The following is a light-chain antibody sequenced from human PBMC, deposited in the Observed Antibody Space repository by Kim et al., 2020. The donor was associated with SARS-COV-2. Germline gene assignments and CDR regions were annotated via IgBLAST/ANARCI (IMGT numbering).Light chain of an antibody. Sequence: ALGQTVEITCQGGSLRTFSATWYQQKPGQAPPLIICNTNRRLSGISCRFSGSGSGHTASLPIPSTPAEDAAYYYCSSRDSSVYRLIFAGGTQLTVL. CDR3: SSRDSSVYRLI. CDR1: SLRTFS. V-gene: IGLV3-19*01. CDR2: NTN. J-gene: IGLJ2*01.